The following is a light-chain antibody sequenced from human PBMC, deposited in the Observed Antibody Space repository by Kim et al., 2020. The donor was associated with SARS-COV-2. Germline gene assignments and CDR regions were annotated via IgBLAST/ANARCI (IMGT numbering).Light chain of an antibody. V-gene: IGKV1-9*01. Sequence: ASVGDRVTITCRASQGISGDLAWYQQKPGEAPKLLIYSASTLHSGVPSRFSGSGSGTDFTLSIGSLQPEDFATYYCQQANSYPLTFGGGTRVDIK. CDR3: QQANSYPLT. CDR2: SAS. J-gene: IGKJ4*01. CDR1: QGISGD.